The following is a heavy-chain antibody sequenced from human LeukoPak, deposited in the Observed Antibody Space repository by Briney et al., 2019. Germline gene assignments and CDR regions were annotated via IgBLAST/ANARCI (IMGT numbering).Heavy chain of an antibody. CDR1: GGSFSGYY. CDR2: INHSGST. D-gene: IGHD2-2*01. Sequence: SETLSLTCAVYGGSFSGYYWSWIRQPPGKGLEWIGEINHSGSTNYNPSLKSRVTISVDTSKNQFSLKLSSVTAADTAVYYCARGRSEDIVVVPAALAGPKKNFDIWGQGTMVTV. J-gene: IGHJ3*02. CDR3: ARGRSEDIVVVPAALAGPKKNFDI. V-gene: IGHV4-34*01.